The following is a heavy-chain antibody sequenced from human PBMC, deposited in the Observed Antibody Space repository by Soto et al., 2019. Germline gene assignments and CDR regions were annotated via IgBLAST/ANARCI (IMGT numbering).Heavy chain of an antibody. CDR2: ISYDGSNK. D-gene: IGHD3-22*01. CDR1: GFTFSSYG. Sequence: QVQLVESGGGVVQPGRSLRLSCAASGFTFSSYGMHWVRQAPGKGLEWVAVISYDGSNKYYADSVKGRFTISRDNSKNTLYRKMNSLRAEDTAVYYCAKSTPPYYYDSSGSYYFDYWGQGTLVTVSS. J-gene: IGHJ4*02. CDR3: AKSTPPYYYDSSGSYYFDY. V-gene: IGHV3-30*18.